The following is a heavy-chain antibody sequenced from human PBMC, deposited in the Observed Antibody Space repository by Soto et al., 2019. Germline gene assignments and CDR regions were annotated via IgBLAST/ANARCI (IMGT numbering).Heavy chain of an antibody. J-gene: IGHJ4*02. CDR3: LCREYGERPKDY. CDR1: SGSISSSNW. Sequence: QVQLQESGPGLVKPSGTLSLTCAVSSGSISSSNWWSWVRQPPGKGLEWIGEIYHSGSTNYNPSLKSRVTISVDKSKNQFSPKLSSVTAADTAVYYCLCREYGERPKDYWGQGTLVTVSS. CDR2: IYHSGST. V-gene: IGHV4-4*02. D-gene: IGHD4-17*01.